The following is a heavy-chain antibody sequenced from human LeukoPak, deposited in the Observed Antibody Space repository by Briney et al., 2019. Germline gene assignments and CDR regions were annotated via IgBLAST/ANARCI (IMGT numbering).Heavy chain of an antibody. J-gene: IGHJ4*02. D-gene: IGHD1-1*01. Sequence: PGGSLRLSCAAAGFTFSNYAMTWVRQAPGRGLEWVSSISGSGGSTYYADSVKGRFTISRDNSKNTLYLQMYSLRAEDTAVYYCAKVEGATKDSVYWGQGALVTVSS. CDR1: GFTFSNYA. V-gene: IGHV3-23*01. CDR2: ISGSGGST. CDR3: AKVEGATKDSVY.